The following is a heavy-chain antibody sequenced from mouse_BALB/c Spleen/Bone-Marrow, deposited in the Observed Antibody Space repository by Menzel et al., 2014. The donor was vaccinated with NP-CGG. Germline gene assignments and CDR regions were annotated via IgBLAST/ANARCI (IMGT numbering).Heavy chain of an antibody. Sequence: EVKLVESGGGLVQPGGSRKLSCAASGFTFSSFGMHWVRRAPEKGLEWVAYISSGSSTVYYADKVMGRFTTSRDNPKNTLFLQMTSLRSEDTAMYYCARSGSSAGYFDYWGQGTTLTVSS. CDR2: ISSGSSTV. CDR1: GFTFSSFG. D-gene: IGHD1-1*01. J-gene: IGHJ2*01. V-gene: IGHV5-17*02. CDR3: ARSGSSAGYFDY.